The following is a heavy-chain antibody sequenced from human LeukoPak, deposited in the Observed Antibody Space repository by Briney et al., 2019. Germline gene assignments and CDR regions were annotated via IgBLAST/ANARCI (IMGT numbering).Heavy chain of an antibody. CDR3: ARDLKGTSGWYFGY. J-gene: IGHJ4*02. V-gene: IGHV3-48*02. CDR2: ISDSSSTI. D-gene: IGHD6-19*01. Sequence: GGSLRLSCVGSAFTFSLYAMTWVRQAPGKGLEWVSYISDSSSTIYYADSVKGRFTISRDNAKNSLYLQMNSLRDEDTAVYYCARDLKGTSGWYFGYWGQGTPVTVSS. CDR1: AFTFSLYA.